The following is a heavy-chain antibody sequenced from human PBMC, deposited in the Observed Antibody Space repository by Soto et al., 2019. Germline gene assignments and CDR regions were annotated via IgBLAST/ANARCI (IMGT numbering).Heavy chain of an antibody. D-gene: IGHD2-21*02. J-gene: IGHJ4*02. CDR1: GYTVTRHY. CDR2: IDPSGGST. Sequence: QVQLVQSGAEVKKPGASVKVSCKASGYTVTRHYMHWVRQAPGQGLEWMGIIDPSGGSTTYAQKYQDRVTMTRDMSTRTVYMELSSLRSDDTAIYYFTRGSTVVTLDYFDSWGQGTLVTVSS. CDR3: TRGSTVVTLDYFDS. V-gene: IGHV1-46*03.